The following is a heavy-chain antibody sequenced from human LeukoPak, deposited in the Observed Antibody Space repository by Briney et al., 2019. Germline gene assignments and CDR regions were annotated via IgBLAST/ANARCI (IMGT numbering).Heavy chain of an antibody. CDR1: GFTFSDYD. D-gene: IGHD1-1*01. CDR2: IGTAGDT. CDR3: VRVAKERVGGVYYFDH. V-gene: IGHV3-13*01. Sequence: PGGSLRLSCAASGFTFSDYDMHWVRQATGKGLEWVSAIGTAGDTYYTGSVKGRFTISRENAKNSLYLQMNSLRAGDTAVYYCVRVAKERVGGVYYFDHWGQGTPVTVSS. J-gene: IGHJ4*02.